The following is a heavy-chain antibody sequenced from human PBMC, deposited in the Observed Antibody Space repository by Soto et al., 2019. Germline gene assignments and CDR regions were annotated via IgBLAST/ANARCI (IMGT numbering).Heavy chain of an antibody. V-gene: IGHV1-69*01. CDR1: GGTFSSYV. CDR3: ATPLAYAMRGWDGLDV. J-gene: IGHJ6*02. Sequence: QVQLVQSGAEVKKPGSSVKVSCKASGGTFSSYVIGWVRQAPGQGLEWMGGIISIFGTTHYAQRLQVRVTITADESPSTAYMELSSLRSEDTAVYYCATPLAYAMRGWDGLDVWGQGTTVTVSS. D-gene: IGHD2-8*01. CDR2: IISIFGTT.